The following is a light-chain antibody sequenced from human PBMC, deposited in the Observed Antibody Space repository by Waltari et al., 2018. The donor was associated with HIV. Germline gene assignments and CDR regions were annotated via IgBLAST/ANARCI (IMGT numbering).Light chain of an antibody. J-gene: IGLJ3*02. CDR2: EVS. V-gene: IGLV2-8*01. CDR3: SSYAGSNNLV. Sequence: QSALTQPPSASGSPGQSVTISCTGTSSDVGGYNYVSWYQHHPGKAPKLMIYEVSKRPSGVPDRLSGSKSGNTASLTVSGLQAEDEADYDCSSYAGSNNLVFGGGTKLTVL. CDR1: SSDVGGYNY.